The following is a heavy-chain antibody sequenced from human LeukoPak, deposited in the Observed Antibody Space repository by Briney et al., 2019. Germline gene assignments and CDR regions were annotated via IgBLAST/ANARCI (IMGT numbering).Heavy chain of an antibody. CDR2: ISGSGST. Sequence: GGSLRLSCAASGFTFSSYAMSWVRQAPGKGLEWVSAISGSGSTYYADSVKGRFTISRDNSKNTLYLQMDSLRAEDTAVYYCAKDPSPYGSGSPFDYWGQGTLVTVSS. V-gene: IGHV3-23*01. J-gene: IGHJ4*02. CDR1: GFTFSSYA. CDR3: AKDPSPYGSGSPFDY. D-gene: IGHD3-10*01.